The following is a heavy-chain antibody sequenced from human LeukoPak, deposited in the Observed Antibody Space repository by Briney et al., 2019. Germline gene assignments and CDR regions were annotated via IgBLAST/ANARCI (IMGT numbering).Heavy chain of an antibody. J-gene: IGHJ4*02. CDR3: AKDGPDNYDRARPPPDH. V-gene: IGHV3-23*01. CDR1: GITFSSYD. CDR2: ITRSSGST. Sequence: GGSLRLSCAASGITFSSYDMNWVRQAPGKGLEWVSAITRSSGSTYYTDSVKGRFIISRDNSKNTLFLQMNSLRAEDTAVYYCAKDGPDNYDRARPPPDHWGQGTLVIVSS. D-gene: IGHD3-22*01.